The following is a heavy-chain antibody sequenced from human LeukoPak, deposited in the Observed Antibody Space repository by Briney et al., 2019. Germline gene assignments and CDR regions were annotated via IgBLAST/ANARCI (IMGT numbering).Heavy chain of an antibody. Sequence: QPGGSLRLSCAASGFTFSKHGMTWVRQAPGKGLEWVSFISGNAGTTYYADSVKGRFTISRDNSKNTLYLQMNSLRAEDTAVYYCAKDRALYGSGKYYFDYWGQGTLVTVSS. J-gene: IGHJ4*02. CDR2: ISGNAGTT. CDR3: AKDRALYGSGKYYFDY. D-gene: IGHD3-10*01. CDR1: GFTFSKHG. V-gene: IGHV3-23*01.